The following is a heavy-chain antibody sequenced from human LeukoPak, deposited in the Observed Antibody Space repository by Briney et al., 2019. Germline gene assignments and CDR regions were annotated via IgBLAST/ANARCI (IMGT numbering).Heavy chain of an antibody. CDR3: AWQYYDSTGYYYFDN. Sequence: SETLSLTCTVSGDAITGSSYYWGWIRQPPGKGLEWIGSMYYSGSTFSNPSLRSRVNMSADTSKNQFSLKLSSVTAADTAVYYCAWQYYDSTGYYYFDNWGQGTQVTVSS. V-gene: IGHV4-39*01. D-gene: IGHD3-22*01. CDR1: GDAITGSSYY. CDR2: MYYSGST. J-gene: IGHJ4*02.